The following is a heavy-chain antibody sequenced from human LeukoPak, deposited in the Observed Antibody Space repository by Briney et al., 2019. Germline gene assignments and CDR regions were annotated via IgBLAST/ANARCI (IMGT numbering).Heavy chain of an antibody. D-gene: IGHD2-2*01. CDR3: AKDVSHYCSSTSCYPWAFDI. Sequence: GGSLRLSCAASGFTFSSYGMHWVRQAPGKGLEWVAFIRYDGSSKYYADSVKGRFTISRDNSKNTLYLQMNSLRAEDTAVYYCAKDVSHYCSSTSCYPWAFDIWGQGTMVTVSS. V-gene: IGHV3-30*02. CDR2: IRYDGSSK. J-gene: IGHJ3*02. CDR1: GFTFSSYG.